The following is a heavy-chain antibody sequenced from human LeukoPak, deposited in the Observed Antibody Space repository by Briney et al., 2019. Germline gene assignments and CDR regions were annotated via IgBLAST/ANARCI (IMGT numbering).Heavy chain of an antibody. CDR2: IYYSGST. D-gene: IGHD1-14*01. V-gene: IGHV4-30-4*01. CDR3: ARYRNRSHFDY. Sequence: SQTLSLTCTVSGGSISSGDYYWSWIRQPPGKGLEWIGYIYYSGSTYYNPSLKSRVTISVDTSKNQFSLRLSSVTAADTAVYYCARYRNRSHFDYWGQGTLVTVSS. J-gene: IGHJ4*02. CDR1: GGSISSGDYY.